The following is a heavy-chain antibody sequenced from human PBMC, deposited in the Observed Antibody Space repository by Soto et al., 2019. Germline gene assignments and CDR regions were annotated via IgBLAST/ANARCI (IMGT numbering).Heavy chain of an antibody. CDR3: ARDFPITMVRGVSNWYFDL. CDR2: IIPIFGTA. V-gene: IGHV1-69*01. CDR1: GGTFSSYA. J-gene: IGHJ2*01. Sequence: QVQLVQSGAEVKKPGSSVKVSCKASGGTFSSYAISWVRQAPGQGLEWMGGIIPIFGTANYAQKFQGRVTITAYESTSTAYMELSSLRSEDTAVYYCARDFPITMVRGVSNWYFDLWGRGTLVTVSS. D-gene: IGHD3-10*01.